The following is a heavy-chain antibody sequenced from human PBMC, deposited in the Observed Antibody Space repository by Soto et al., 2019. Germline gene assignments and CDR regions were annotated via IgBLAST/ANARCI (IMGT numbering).Heavy chain of an antibody. J-gene: IGHJ6*02. V-gene: IGHV3-23*01. CDR2: ISGSGGST. CDR1: GCTFSSYA. D-gene: IGHD1-1*01. Sequence: GGSLRLSCAASGCTFSSYAMSWVRQAPGKGLDWVSAISGSGGSTYYADSVKGRFTISRDNSKNTLYLQMNSLRAEDTAVYYCAKAVTTGTTWNYYYYGMDVWGQGTTVTVSS. CDR3: AKAVTTGTTWNYYYYGMDV.